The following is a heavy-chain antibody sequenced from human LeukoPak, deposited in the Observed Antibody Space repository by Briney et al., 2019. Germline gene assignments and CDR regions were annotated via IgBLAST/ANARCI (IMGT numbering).Heavy chain of an antibody. D-gene: IGHD2-8*01. CDR1: GFTFSNYV. CDR2: ISGGGDST. Sequence: GGSLSLSCAASGFTFSNYVMTWVRQTPGKGLEWVSTISGGGDSTFYADSVKGRFTVSRDNSKNTVFLQMDSQRAEDTALYYCVKATGVRLEFWGQGSLVTVSS. J-gene: IGHJ4*02. V-gene: IGHV3-23*01. CDR3: VKATGVRLEF.